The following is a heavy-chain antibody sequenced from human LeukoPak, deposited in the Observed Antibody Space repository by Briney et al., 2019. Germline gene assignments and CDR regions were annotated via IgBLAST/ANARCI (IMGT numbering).Heavy chain of an antibody. CDR1: VGSLSGYY. V-gene: IGHV4-34*01. Sequence: SETLSLTCVVYVGSLSGYYWSCLRQPPGKGVEWFGEINHSVSTDYNTSLKSRVTISVDTSKNQISLRLRSVTAPDTAVYYCARNARYNWFDRWGQGTLVTVPS. J-gene: IGHJ5*02. CDR2: INHSVST. CDR3: ARNARYNWFDR.